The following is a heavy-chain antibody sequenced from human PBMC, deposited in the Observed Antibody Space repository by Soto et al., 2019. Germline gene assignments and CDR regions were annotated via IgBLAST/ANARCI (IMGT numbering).Heavy chain of an antibody. CDR1: RFSFSDYG. CDR2: ISYEGSAQ. J-gene: IGHJ4*02. D-gene: IGHD1-26*01. Sequence: VGSLRLSGAASRFSFSDYGMHWVRQAPGKGLEWVAVISYEGSAQYYVDSVKGRFTIARDNSKNMLYLQMNSLRPEDTAVYYCAKGGSYRTFDLWGQGTLVTVSS. V-gene: IGHV3-30*18. CDR3: AKGGSYRTFDL.